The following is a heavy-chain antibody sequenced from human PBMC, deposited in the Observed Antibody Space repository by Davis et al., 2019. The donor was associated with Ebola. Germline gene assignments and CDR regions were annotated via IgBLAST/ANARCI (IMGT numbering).Heavy chain of an antibody. CDR2: IIPVFGTA. CDR3: ARAPTWSQINYYCFDY. D-gene: IGHD3-10*01. J-gene: IGHJ4*02. V-gene: IGHV1-8*02. Sequence: ASVKVSCKASGYTFTSYGISWVRQAPGQGLEWMGGIIPVFGTANYAQKFQGRVTMTRNTSISTAYMEVSSLRSEDTAVYYCARAPTWSQINYYCFDYWGQGTLVTVSS. CDR1: GYTFTSYG.